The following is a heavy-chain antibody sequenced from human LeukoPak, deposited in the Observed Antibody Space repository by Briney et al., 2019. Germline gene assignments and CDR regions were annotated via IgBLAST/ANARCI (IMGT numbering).Heavy chain of an antibody. J-gene: IGHJ6*02. D-gene: IGHD3-16*01. Sequence: SETLSPTCTVSGGSISGHYWTWVRQPPGEGLEWIGQIHYSGKADYNPSLRSRITISVDTSKNRMSLKVTSVTAADTAVYYCARFGVDYDMDVWGQGTTVTVS. CDR3: ARFGVDYDMDV. V-gene: IGHV4-59*11. CDR2: IHYSGKA. CDR1: GGSISGHY.